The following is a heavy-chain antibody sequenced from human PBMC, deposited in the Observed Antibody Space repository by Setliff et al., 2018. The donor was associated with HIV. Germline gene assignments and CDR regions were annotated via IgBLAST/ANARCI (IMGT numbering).Heavy chain of an antibody. CDR1: GFTFSTFP. Sequence: GGSLRLSCAASGFTFSTFPMHWLRQAPGKELEWVAVISSDGNDKFNADSVNGRFTISRDNSENTLYLQMNGLRSEDTAVYYCARVTSDSSGYYWGYYFDYWGQGTRVTVSS. CDR2: ISSDGNDK. D-gene: IGHD3-22*01. CDR3: ARVTSDSSGYYWGYYFDY. V-gene: IGHV3-30*04. J-gene: IGHJ4*02.